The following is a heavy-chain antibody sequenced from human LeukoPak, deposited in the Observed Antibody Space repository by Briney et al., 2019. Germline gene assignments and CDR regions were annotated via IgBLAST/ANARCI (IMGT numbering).Heavy chain of an antibody. V-gene: IGHV3-21*01. CDR3: AREIHGLRYLGSLGV. J-gene: IGHJ6*02. D-gene: IGHD3-9*01. CDR2: ISKSSSYI. CDR1: GFTFDAYS. Sequence: GGSLILSCAISGFTFDAYSMNWVRQAPGKGLEWVSSISKSSSYIYYADSVKGRFTISRDNAKNSLYLQMKSLRSEDAAVYYCAREIHGLRYLGSLGVWGQGTTVTVSS.